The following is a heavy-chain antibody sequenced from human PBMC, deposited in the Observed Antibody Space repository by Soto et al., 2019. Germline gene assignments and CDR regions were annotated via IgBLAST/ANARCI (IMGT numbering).Heavy chain of an antibody. CDR3: ARDSPSIVIIVYPPPRAFDI. Sequence: QVQLVQSGAEVKKPGASVKVSCKASGYTFTSYGISWVRQAPGQGLEWMGWISAYNGNTNYAQKLQGRVTMTTDTSTSTANMELRSRRSDETAGYYCARDSPSIVIIVYPPPRAFDIWGQGTMVTVSS. V-gene: IGHV1-18*04. CDR2: ISAYNGNT. J-gene: IGHJ3*02. D-gene: IGHD3-10*01. CDR1: GYTFTSYG.